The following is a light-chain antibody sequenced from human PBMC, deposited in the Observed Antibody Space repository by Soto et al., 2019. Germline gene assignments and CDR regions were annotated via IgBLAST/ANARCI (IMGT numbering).Light chain of an antibody. Sequence: DIQMTQSPSSLSASVGDRVTVTCQASQDITNYLSWYQQKPGKAPKLLISDASNLEIGVPSRFSGRGSGTDFSLTINNLQPEDFATYFCQQYDGLPLTFGGGTKVEVK. CDR3: QQYDGLPLT. CDR1: QDITNY. J-gene: IGKJ4*01. CDR2: DAS. V-gene: IGKV1-33*01.